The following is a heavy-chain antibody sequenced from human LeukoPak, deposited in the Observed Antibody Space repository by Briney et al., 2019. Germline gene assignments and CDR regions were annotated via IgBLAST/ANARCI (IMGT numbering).Heavy chain of an antibody. CDR3: ASTYYYGSGSYYNVGFDY. D-gene: IGHD3-10*01. CDR2: IFYSGST. CDR1: GGSISTSNYY. V-gene: IGHV4-39*07. Sequence: PSETLSLTCTVSGGSISTSNYYWGWIRQPPGKGLEWIGNIFYSGSTYYSPSLRSRVTISLDTSRNQFSLKLSSVTAADTAVYYCASTYYYGSGSYYNVGFDYWGQGTLVTVSS. J-gene: IGHJ4*02.